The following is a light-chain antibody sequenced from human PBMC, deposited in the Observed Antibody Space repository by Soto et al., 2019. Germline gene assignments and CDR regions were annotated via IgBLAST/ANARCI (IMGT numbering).Light chain of an antibody. Sequence: EIVLTQSPATLSLSPGERATLSCRASLSISGYLAWYQQKPGQAPRLLIYDASKWATGIPARFSGWGSGTDFTLTISSLEPEDFAVYYCQQRSNWPPVITFGQGTRLDIK. CDR2: DAS. V-gene: IGKV3-11*01. CDR1: LSISGY. CDR3: QQRSNWPPVIT. J-gene: IGKJ5*01.